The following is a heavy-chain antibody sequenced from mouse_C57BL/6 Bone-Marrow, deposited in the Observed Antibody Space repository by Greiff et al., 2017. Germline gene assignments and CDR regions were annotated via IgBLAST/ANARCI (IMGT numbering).Heavy chain of an antibody. CDR2: IDPETGGT. V-gene: IGHV1-15*01. CDR3: TRYYEYDD. Sequence: QVQLQQSGAELVRPGASVTLSCKASGYTFTDYEMHWVKQTPVHGLEWIGAIDPETGGTAYNQKFKGKAILTADKSSSTAYMELRSLTSEDSAVYYCTRYYEYDDGGQGALVTVSA. CDR1: GYTFTDYE. D-gene: IGHD2-4*01. J-gene: IGHJ3*01.